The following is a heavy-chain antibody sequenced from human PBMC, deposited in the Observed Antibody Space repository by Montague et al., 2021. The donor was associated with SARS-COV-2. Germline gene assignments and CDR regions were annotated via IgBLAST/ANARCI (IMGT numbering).Heavy chain of an antibody. CDR1: GGSFSVYY. J-gene: IGHJ4*02. CDR3: VVVVPAMRPRSDN. CDR2: INHSGST. D-gene: IGHD2-21*02. V-gene: IGHV4-34*01. Sequence: SETLSLTCAVYGGSFSVYYWSWIRQPPGKGLEWIGEINHSGSTNYNPSLKSRVTISSDTSKNQFSLKLNSVTAADTAVYFCVVVVPAMRPRSDNWGQGTQVTVSS.